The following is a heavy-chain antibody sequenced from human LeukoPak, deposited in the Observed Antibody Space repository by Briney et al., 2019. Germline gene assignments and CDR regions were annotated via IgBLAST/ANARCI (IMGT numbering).Heavy chain of an antibody. CDR1: GFTFSSYA. D-gene: IGHD2-15*01. CDR2: IKQDGSEK. J-gene: IGHJ3*02. Sequence: GGSLRLSCAASGFTFSSYAMSWVRQAPGKGLEWVANIKQDGSEKSYVVSVKGRFTISRDNGKNSLYLQMDSLRAEDTAVYYCARDRTYCSGGRCYDLFDIWGQGTMVTVSS. CDR3: ARDRTYCSGGRCYDLFDI. V-gene: IGHV3-7*01.